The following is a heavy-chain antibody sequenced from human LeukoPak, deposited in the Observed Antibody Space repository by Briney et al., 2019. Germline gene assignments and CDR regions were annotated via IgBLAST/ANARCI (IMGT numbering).Heavy chain of an antibody. Sequence: ASVKVSCKASGYTFTSYGISWVRQAPGQGLEWMGWISAYNGNTNYAQKLQGRVTMTTDTSTSTAYMELRSLRPDDTAVYYCARTSYYDSSGYIAYWGQGTLVTVSS. CDR2: ISAYNGNT. CDR1: GYTFTSYG. J-gene: IGHJ4*02. V-gene: IGHV1-18*01. CDR3: ARTSYYDSSGYIAY. D-gene: IGHD3-22*01.